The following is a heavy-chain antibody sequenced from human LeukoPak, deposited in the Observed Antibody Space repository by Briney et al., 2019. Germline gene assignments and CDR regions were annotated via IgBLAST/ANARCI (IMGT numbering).Heavy chain of an antibody. CDR3: ARDPVVAVDY. D-gene: IGHD2-15*01. CDR2: ISSSSSYI. V-gene: IGHV3-21*01. J-gene: IGHJ4*02. CDR1: GFTFSSYS. Sequence: GGTLTLTCAASGFTFSSYSMNWVRQAPGKGLEWVSSISSSSSYIYYADSVKGRFTISRDNAKNSLYLQMNSLSAEDAAVYYCARDPVVAVDYWGQGTLVTVSS.